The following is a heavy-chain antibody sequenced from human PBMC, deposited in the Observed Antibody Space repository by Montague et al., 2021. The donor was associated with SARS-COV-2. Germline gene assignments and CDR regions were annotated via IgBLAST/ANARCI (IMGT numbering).Heavy chain of an antibody. V-gene: IGHV3-23*03. D-gene: IGHD3-9*01. Sequence: SLRLSCAASGFTFSNSPMSWVRQAPGKGLEWVSVIHSAGRRTYYADSVQGRFTISRDNLKNTVYLQMNSLRDVDTALYYCAKVGDILTGYSLINLDAWGQGTLVVVSS. CDR2: IHSAGRRT. J-gene: IGHJ5*02. CDR3: AKVGDILTGYSLINLDA. CDR1: GFTFSNSP.